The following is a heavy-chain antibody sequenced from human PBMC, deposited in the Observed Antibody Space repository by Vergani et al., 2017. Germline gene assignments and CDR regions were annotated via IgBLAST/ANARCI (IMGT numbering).Heavy chain of an antibody. CDR3: ARVNTETNGHLYYYYYMDV. J-gene: IGHJ6*03. D-gene: IGHD4-11*01. CDR2: IDHTGRP. V-gene: IGHV4-34*01. CDR1: GGSFTSYH. Sequence: QVQLQQWGGGLLKPSETLSLTCVVNGGSFTSYHWTWIRQSPGEGLEWVGEIDHTGRPDYNPSLKSRLTMSVDKSRNQFSLTHNSVTATDTAIYFCARVNTETNGHLYYYYYMDVWGQGAAVTVS.